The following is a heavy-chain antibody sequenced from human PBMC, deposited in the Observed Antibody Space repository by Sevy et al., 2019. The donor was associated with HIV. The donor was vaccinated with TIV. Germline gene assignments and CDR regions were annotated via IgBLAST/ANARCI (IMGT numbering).Heavy chain of an antibody. J-gene: IGHJ6*02. V-gene: IGHV3-7*01. CDR1: GLTFRNFW. CDR2: IKQDGSEK. CDR3: ARSYFGSGTSYGMDV. D-gene: IGHD3-10*01. Sequence: GGSLRLPCTVSGLTFRNFWMSWVRQAPGKGLEWVANIKQDGSEKYYVDSVRGRFTISRDNAKNSLYLQVNSLRDDDTAVYYCARSYFGSGTSYGMDVLGQGTTVTVSS.